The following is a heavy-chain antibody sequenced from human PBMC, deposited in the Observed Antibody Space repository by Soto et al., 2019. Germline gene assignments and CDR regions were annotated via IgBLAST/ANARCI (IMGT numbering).Heavy chain of an antibody. CDR1: GYTFTSYG. Sequence: QVQLVQSGAEVKKPGASVKVSCKASGYTFTSYGISWVRQAPGQGLEWMGWISAYNGNTNYAQKLQGRVTRTTDTSTSKAYMELRRLSSDDTAVYYCARDLRRSITMVRGVIITSRNWFDPWGQGTLVTVSS. J-gene: IGHJ5*02. D-gene: IGHD3-10*01. CDR3: ARDLRRSITMVRGVIITSRNWFDP. CDR2: ISAYNGNT. V-gene: IGHV1-18*04.